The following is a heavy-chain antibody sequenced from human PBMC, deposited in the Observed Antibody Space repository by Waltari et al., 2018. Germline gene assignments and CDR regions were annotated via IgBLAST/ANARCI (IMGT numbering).Heavy chain of an antibody. CDR1: GFTFSSYG. D-gene: IGHD2-2*01. CDR2: RWYDGSNK. V-gene: IGHV3-30*18. Sequence: QVQLVESGGGVVQPGRSLRLSCAASGFTFSSYGMHWVRQAPGKGLEWVAVRWYDGSNKYYADSVKGRVTISRDKSKNTLYLQMNSLRAEDTAMYYCAKDCGKVVPALNFDYWGQGTLVTVSS. J-gene: IGHJ4*02. CDR3: AKDCGKVVPALNFDY.